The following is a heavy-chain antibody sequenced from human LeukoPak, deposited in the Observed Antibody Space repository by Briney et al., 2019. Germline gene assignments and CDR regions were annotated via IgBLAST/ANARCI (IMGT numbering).Heavy chain of an antibody. J-gene: IGHJ4*02. CDR3: ARDTSYYYDSSGAFDY. V-gene: IGHV4-34*01. Sequence: PSETLSLTCAVYGGSFSGYYWSWIRQPPGKGLEWIGEINHSGSTNYNPSLKSRVTMSVDTSKNQFSLKLSSVTAADTAVYYCARDTSYYYDSSGAFDYWGQGTLVTVSS. D-gene: IGHD3-22*01. CDR1: GGSFSGYY. CDR2: INHSGST.